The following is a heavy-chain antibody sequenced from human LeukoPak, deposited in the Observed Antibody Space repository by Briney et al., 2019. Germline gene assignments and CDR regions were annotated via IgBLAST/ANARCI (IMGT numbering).Heavy chain of an antibody. Sequence: PGGSLSLSCAASGFTFSSYEMNWVRQAPGKGLEWVSSISSRSTYIYYADSVKGRFTISRDNAKNSLYLQMNNLRADDTAMFYCATSMAQDVDAFHIWGQGTMVTVSS. D-gene: IGHD2-21*01. J-gene: IGHJ3*02. CDR3: ATSMAQDVDAFHI. CDR2: ISSRSTYI. V-gene: IGHV3-21*01. CDR1: GFTFSSYE.